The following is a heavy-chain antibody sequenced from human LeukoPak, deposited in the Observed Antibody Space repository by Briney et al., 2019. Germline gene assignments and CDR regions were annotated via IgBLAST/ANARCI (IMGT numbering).Heavy chain of an antibody. CDR3: AKWELYSGFYYIDY. CDR2: IKPDGSLI. CDR1: GFTFSSYW. V-gene: IGHV3-7*01. D-gene: IGHD1-26*01. J-gene: IGHJ4*02. Sequence: TGGSLRLSCAASGFTFSSYWMTWVRQGPGKGLEWVANIKPDGSLIYYVDSVKGRFTISRDNAKNSLYLQMNSLRAEDTAVYYCAKWELYSGFYYIDYWGQGTLATVSS.